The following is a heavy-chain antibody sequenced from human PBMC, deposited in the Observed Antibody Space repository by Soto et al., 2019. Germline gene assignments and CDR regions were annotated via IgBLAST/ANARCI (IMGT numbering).Heavy chain of an antibody. CDR1: GGSITSRDYY. V-gene: IGHV4-31*03. Sequence: SEILSLTCTVSGGSITSRDYYWSWIRQHPGKGLEWIGYIHYSGTAHYNPSLKSRVTISVDTSRNQFSLKLTSVTAADTAVYYCARDIGGNNWNPNWFDSWGQGSPVTVSS. CDR3: ARDIGGNNWNPNWFDS. D-gene: IGHD1-20*01. CDR2: IHYSGTA. J-gene: IGHJ5*01.